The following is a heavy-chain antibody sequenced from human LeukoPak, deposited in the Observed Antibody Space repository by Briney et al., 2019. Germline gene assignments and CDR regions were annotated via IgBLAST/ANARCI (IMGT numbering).Heavy chain of an antibody. CDR2: IYYSGST. D-gene: IGHD3-22*01. J-gene: IGHJ4*02. V-gene: IGHV4-39*07. Sequence: SSETLSLTCTVSGGSISSSSYYWGWIRQPPGKGLEWIGSIYYSGSTYYNPSLKSRVTISVDTSKNQFSLKLSSVTAADTAVYYCARDSDYYDSSGAGYWGQGTLVTVSS. CDR1: GGSISSSSYY. CDR3: ARDSDYYDSSGAGY.